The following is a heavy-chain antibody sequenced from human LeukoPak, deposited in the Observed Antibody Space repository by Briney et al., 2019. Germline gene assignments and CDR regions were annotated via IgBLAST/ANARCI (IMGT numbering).Heavy chain of an antibody. Sequence: PGGSLRLSCAASGFTFSSYGMHWVRQAPGKGLEWVAVIWYDGSNKYYADSVKGRFTISRDNSKSTLYLQMNSLRAEDTAVYYCARDQMVQGVIYYFDYWGQGTLVTVSS. CDR2: IWYDGSNK. CDR1: GFTFSSYG. J-gene: IGHJ4*02. CDR3: ARDQMVQGVIYYFDY. D-gene: IGHD3-10*01. V-gene: IGHV3-33*01.